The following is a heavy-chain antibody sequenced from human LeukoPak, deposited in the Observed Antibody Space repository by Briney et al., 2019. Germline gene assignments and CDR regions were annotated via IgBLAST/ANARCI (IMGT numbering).Heavy chain of an antibody. V-gene: IGHV4-34*01. J-gene: IGHJ1*01. Sequence: SETLSLTCAVYGGSFSGHYWSWIRQPPGKGLEWIGEINHSGSTNYNPSLKSRVTISVDTSKNQFSLKLSSVTAADTAVYYCARRSGYSYFQHWGQGTLVTVSS. CDR3: ARRSGYSYFQH. D-gene: IGHD3-3*01. CDR2: INHSGST. CDR1: GGSFSGHY.